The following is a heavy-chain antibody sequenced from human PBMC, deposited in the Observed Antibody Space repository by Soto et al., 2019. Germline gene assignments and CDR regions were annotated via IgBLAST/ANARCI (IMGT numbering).Heavy chain of an antibody. CDR3: AKLREGQLAQFDD. D-gene: IGHD6-13*01. CDR2: ISGSGGST. V-gene: IGHV3-23*01. J-gene: IGHJ4*02. Sequence: PXGSLRLTCAASGFTFSSYSMSWVRQAPGKGLEWVSAISGSGGSTYYADSVKGRFTISRDNSKNTLYLQMNSLRAEDTAVYYCAKLREGQLAQFDDWGQGTLVTVSS. CDR1: GFTFSSYS.